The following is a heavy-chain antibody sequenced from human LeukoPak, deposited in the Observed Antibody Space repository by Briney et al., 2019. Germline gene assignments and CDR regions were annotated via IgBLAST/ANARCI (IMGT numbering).Heavy chain of an antibody. CDR1: GLTINKYW. CDR2: ISSSGSTI. V-gene: IGHV3-48*03. Sequence: GGSLRLSCAVSGLTINKYWMHWVRQAPGKGLEWVSYISSSGSTIYYADSVKGRFTISRDNAKNSLYLQMNSLRAEDTAVYYCARALGYCSGGSCYWFDPWGQGTLVTVSS. D-gene: IGHD2-15*01. CDR3: ARALGYCSGGSCYWFDP. J-gene: IGHJ5*02.